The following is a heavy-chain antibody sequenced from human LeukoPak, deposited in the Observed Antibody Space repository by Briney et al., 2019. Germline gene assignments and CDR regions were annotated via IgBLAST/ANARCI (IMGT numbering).Heavy chain of an antibody. CDR2: ISSSSSTI. J-gene: IGHJ6*02. CDR3: ARDLSGWDYYYYYGMDV. Sequence: PGGSLRLSCAASGFTFSSYSMNWVRQAPGKGLEWVSYISSSSSTIYYADSVKGRFTISRDNAKNSLYLQMNSLRAEDTAVYYCARDLSGWDYYYYYGMDVWGQGTTVTVSS. CDR1: GFTFSSYS. D-gene: IGHD3-3*01. V-gene: IGHV3-48*01.